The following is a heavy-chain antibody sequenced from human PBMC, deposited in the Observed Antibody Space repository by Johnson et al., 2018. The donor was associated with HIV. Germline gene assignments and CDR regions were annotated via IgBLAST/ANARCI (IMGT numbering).Heavy chain of an antibody. CDR2: ISHDGNKK. J-gene: IGHJ3*02. Sequence: QEQLVESGGGVVQPGRSLRLSCAASGFTFSTFGMHWVRQAPGKGLEWVAFISHDGNKKYYADSVKGRFTISRDDSRNTLHLQMNSLRAEDTAVYYCARESNGDYVAFDIWGQGTMVTVSS. CDR3: ARESNGDYVAFDI. D-gene: IGHD4-17*01. V-gene: IGHV3-30*03. CDR1: GFTFSTFG.